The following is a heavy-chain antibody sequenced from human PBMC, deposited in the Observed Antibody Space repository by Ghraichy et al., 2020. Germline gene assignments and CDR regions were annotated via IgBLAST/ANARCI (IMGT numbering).Heavy chain of an antibody. V-gene: IGHV3-7*03. CDR1: GFTFSSYW. Sequence: GGSLRLSCAASGFTFSSYWMSWVRQAPGKGLEWVANIKQDGSEKYYVDSVKGRFTISRDNAKNSLYLQMNSLRAEDTAVYYCARDSAEYSMFGEGYFDYWGQGTLVTVSS. CDR3: ARDSAEYSMFGEGYFDY. D-gene: IGHD3-10*02. CDR2: IKQDGSEK. J-gene: IGHJ4*02.